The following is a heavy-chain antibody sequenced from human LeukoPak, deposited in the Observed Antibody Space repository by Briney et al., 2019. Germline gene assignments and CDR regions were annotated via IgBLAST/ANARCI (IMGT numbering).Heavy chain of an antibody. CDR2: INHSGST. V-gene: IGHV4-34*01. J-gene: IGHJ6*02. CDR3: AAAAGPLDV. D-gene: IGHD6-13*01. CDR1: GGSYSGYY. Sequence: SETLSLTCAVCGGSYSGYYWSWIRQPPGRGLEWIGEINHSGSTNYNPSLKSRVTISVDTSKNQFSLKLSSVTAADTAVYYCAAAAGPLDVWGQGTTVTVSS.